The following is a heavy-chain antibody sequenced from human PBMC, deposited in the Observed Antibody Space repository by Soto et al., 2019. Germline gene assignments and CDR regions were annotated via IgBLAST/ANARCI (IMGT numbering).Heavy chain of an antibody. D-gene: IGHD3-22*01. J-gene: IGHJ4*02. V-gene: IGHV1-24*01. CDR2: FDPEDGET. CDR1: GYTFTSYG. CDR3: ATSPYYYDSSGTFDY. Sequence: ASVKVSCKASGYTFTSYGISWVRQAPGQGLEWIGGFDPEDGETIYAQKYQGRVTMTEDTSTDTAYMELSSLRSEDSFLYYCATSPYYYDSSGTFDYWGQGTLVTVSS.